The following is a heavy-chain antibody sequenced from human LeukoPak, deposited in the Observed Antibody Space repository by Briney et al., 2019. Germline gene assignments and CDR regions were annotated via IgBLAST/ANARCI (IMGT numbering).Heavy chain of an antibody. Sequence: PSETLSLTCAVYGGSLSGYYWSWIRQPPGKGLEWIGEINHSGSTNYNPSLKSRVTISVDTSKNQFSLKLSSVTAADTAVYYCARGLWRARWTMVQGVIELGPHYYMDVWGKGTTVTVSS. J-gene: IGHJ6*03. CDR1: GGSLSGYY. CDR3: ARGLWRARWTMVQGVIELGPHYYMDV. V-gene: IGHV4-34*01. D-gene: IGHD3-10*01. CDR2: INHSGST.